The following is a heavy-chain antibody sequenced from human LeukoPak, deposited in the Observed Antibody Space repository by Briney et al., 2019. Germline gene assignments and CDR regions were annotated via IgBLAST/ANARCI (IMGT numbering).Heavy chain of an antibody. CDR2: IYYSGST. J-gene: IGHJ6*02. CDR1: GGSISSGGYY. D-gene: IGHD3-3*01. V-gene: IGHV4-31*03. CDR3: ARDRRVYDFWSGYPLGYYGMDV. Sequence: SETLSLTCTASGGSISSGGYYWSWIRQHPGTGLEWIGYIYYSGSTYYNPSLKSRVTISVDTSKNQFSLKLSSVTAADTAVYYCARDRRVYDFWSGYPLGYYGMDVWGQGTTVTVSS.